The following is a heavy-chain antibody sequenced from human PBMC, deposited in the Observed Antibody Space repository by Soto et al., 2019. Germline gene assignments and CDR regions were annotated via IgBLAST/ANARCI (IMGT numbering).Heavy chain of an antibody. CDR3: VMVDNYVTPTPQDV. Sequence: ASVKVSCKASGYTFTSYAMHWVRQAPGQRLEWMGWINAGNGNTKYSQKFQGRVTITRDTSASTAYMDLSSLRSEDTAVYYCVMVDNYVTPTPQDVWGQGTTVTVS. J-gene: IGHJ6*02. CDR2: INAGNGNT. V-gene: IGHV1-3*01. CDR1: GYTFTSYA. D-gene: IGHD3-16*01.